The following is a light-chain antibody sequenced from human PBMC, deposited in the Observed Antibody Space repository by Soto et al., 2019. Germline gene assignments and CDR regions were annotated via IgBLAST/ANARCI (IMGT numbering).Light chain of an antibody. J-gene: IGKJ1*01. CDR1: QSLLHSNGYTY. CDR3: MQTLLTWT. V-gene: IGKV2-28*01. CDR2: LGS. Sequence: DIVMTQSPLSLPVTPGEPASISCRSSQSLLHSNGYTYLDWYLQRPGQSPQLLIYLGSYRASGVPDRFSGSGSGTDFTLKISRVEAGDVGVYYCMQTLLTWTFGQGTKLDIK.